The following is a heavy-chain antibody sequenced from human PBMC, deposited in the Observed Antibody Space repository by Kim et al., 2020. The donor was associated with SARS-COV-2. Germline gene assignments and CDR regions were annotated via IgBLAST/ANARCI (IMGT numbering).Heavy chain of an antibody. CDR2: ISGSGGST. V-gene: IGHV3-23*01. Sequence: GGSLRLSCAASGFTFSSYAMSWVRQAPGKGLEWVSAISGSGGSTYYADSVKGRFTISRDNSKNTLYLQMNSLRAEDTAVYYCAKGPYCSGGSCWDYYYYYGMDVWGQGTTVTVSS. CDR3: AKGPYCSGGSCWDYYYYYGMDV. D-gene: IGHD2-15*01. CDR1: GFTFSSYA. J-gene: IGHJ6*02.